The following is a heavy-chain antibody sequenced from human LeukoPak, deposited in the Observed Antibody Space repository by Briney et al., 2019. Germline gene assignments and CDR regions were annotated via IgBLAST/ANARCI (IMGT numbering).Heavy chain of an antibody. CDR1: GFTFSSYS. Sequence: KPGGSLRLSCAASGFTFSSYSMNWVRQAPGKGLEWVSSISSSSSYIYYADSVKGRFTISRDNAKNSLYLQMNGLRAEDTAVYYCARVRSSGWLPDYWGQGTLVTVSS. J-gene: IGHJ4*02. V-gene: IGHV3-21*01. CDR2: ISSSSSYI. D-gene: IGHD6-19*01. CDR3: ARVRSSGWLPDY.